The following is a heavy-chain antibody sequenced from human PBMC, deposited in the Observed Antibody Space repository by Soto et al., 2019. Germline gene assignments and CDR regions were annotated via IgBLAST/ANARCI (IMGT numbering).Heavy chain of an antibody. CDR1: GFTFSSYA. V-gene: IGHV3-30-3*01. CDR2: ISYDGSNK. CDR3: VVARRARNYYYGMDV. D-gene: IGHD2-15*01. Sequence: PGGSLRLSCAASGFTFSSYAMHWVRQAPGKGLEWVAVISYDGSNKYYADSVKGRFTISRDNAKNSLYLQMNSLRAEDTAVYYCVVARRARNYYYGMDVWGQGTTVTVSS. J-gene: IGHJ6*02.